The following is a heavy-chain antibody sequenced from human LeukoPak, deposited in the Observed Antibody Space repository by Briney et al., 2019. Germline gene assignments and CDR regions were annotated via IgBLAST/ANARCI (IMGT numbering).Heavy chain of an antibody. J-gene: IGHJ4*02. D-gene: IGHD6-19*01. CDR2: IWYDGSNK. Sequence: GGSLRLSCAASGFTFSSYAMSWVRQAPGKGLEWVAVIWYDGSNKYYADSVKGRFTISRDNSKNTLYLQMNSLRAEDTAVYYCARDRGIAVAAPDYWGQGTLVTVSS. CDR3: ARDRGIAVAAPDY. CDR1: GFTFSSYA. V-gene: IGHV3-33*08.